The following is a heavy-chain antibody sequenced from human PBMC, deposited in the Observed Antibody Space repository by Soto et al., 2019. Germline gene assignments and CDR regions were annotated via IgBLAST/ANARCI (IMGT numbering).Heavy chain of an antibody. Sequence: SETLSLTCTVSGDSISSYYWTWIRQPPGKGLEWIAFIYYSGSTNYNPSLKSRVTISVDTSKNQFSLKLSSVTAADTAVYYCARYGTTGGYWGQGTLVTVSS. D-gene: IGHD2-8*01. J-gene: IGHJ4*02. CDR2: IYYSGST. CDR1: GDSISSYY. V-gene: IGHV4-59*08. CDR3: ARYGTTGGY.